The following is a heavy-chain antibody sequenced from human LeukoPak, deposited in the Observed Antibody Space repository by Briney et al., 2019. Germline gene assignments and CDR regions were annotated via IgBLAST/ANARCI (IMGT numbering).Heavy chain of an antibody. CDR3: ARDPYYYDSSGYYLGY. CDR2: IIPILGIA. D-gene: IGHD3-22*01. J-gene: IGHJ4*02. V-gene: IGHV1-69*04. Sequence: GASVKVSCKASGGTFSSYAISWVRQAPGQGLEWMGRIIPILGIANYAQKFQGRVTITADKSTSTAYMELSSLRSEDTAVYYCARDPYYYDSSGYYLGYWGQGTLVTVSS. CDR1: GGTFSSYA.